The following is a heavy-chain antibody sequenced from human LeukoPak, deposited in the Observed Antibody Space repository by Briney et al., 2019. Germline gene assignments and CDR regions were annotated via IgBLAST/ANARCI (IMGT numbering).Heavy chain of an antibody. J-gene: IGHJ6*02. CDR1: GFSFSSYA. D-gene: IGHD3-22*01. CDR2: ISGSGGST. Sequence: GGSLRLSCAASGFSFSSYAMAWVRQAPGKGLEWVSTISGSGGSTHYADSVKGRFTISRDNSKNTLYLQMNSLGAEDTAVYYCAKDPYCYDSSGYGYGMDVWGQGTTVTVSS. V-gene: IGHV3-23*01. CDR3: AKDPYCYDSSGYGYGMDV.